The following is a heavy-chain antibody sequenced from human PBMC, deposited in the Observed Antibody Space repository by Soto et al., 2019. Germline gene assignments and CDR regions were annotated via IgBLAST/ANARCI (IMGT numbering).Heavy chain of an antibody. CDR2: IYHSGST. D-gene: IGHD2-15*01. Sequence: SETLSLTCAVSGTSISSTYWWTWVRQPPGKGLDWIGEIYHSGSTKYNPSLKSRVTISVDKSNNQFSLELRAVTAADTAVYYCATLPPRIVVVKTEIPTWGQGTLVTVSS. CDR1: GTSISSTYW. CDR3: ATLPPRIVVVKTEIPT. J-gene: IGHJ5*02. V-gene: IGHV4-4*02.